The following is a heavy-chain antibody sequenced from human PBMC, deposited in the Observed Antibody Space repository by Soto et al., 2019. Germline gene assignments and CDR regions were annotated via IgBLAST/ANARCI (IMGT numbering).Heavy chain of an antibody. D-gene: IGHD3-10*01. CDR1: GYTFTSYG. CDR2: ISAYNGNT. J-gene: IGHJ6*02. Sequence: QVQLVQSGAEVKKPGASVKVSCKASGYTFTSYGISWVRQAPGQGLEWMGWISAYNGNTNYAQKLQGRVTMTTDTSTSPPYMELRSLRSDDTAVYYCARFHYYGSGSYHHGGGMDVWGQGTTVTVSS. CDR3: ARFHYYGSGSYHHGGGMDV. V-gene: IGHV1-18*01.